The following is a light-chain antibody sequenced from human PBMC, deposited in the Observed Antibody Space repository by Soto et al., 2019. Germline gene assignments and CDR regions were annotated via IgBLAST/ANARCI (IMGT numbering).Light chain of an antibody. CDR1: SSNIGSNT. Sequence: QSVLPQPPSASGTPGQRVTISCSGSSSNIGSNTVNWYQQLPGTAPKLLIYSNNQRPSGIPDRFSGSKSGTSASLGISGLQSEDEADYYCAAWDDSLNAVVFGGGTKLTVL. J-gene: IGLJ2*01. CDR2: SNN. V-gene: IGLV1-44*01. CDR3: AAWDDSLNAVV.